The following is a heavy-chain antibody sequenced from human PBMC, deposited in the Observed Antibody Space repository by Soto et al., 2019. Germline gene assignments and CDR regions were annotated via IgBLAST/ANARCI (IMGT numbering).Heavy chain of an antibody. CDR1: GGSFNNYA. CDR2: IIPNFDTP. D-gene: IGHD3-10*01. CDR3: AVAMVREILIFEASGMHV. J-gene: IGHJ6*02. Sequence: QVHLVQSGAEVKKPGSSVKVSCKTSGGSFNNYAVSWVRQAPGQGLEWMGGIIPNFDTPNYAQKFQDRVTIIADESTSTVYMELRSRRSTDTAVYYCAVAMVREILIFEASGMHVWGQGTTVIVSS. V-gene: IGHV1-69*01.